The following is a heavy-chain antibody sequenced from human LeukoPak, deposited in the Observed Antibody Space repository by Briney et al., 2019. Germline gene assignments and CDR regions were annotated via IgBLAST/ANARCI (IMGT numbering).Heavy chain of an antibody. D-gene: IGHD2-2*02. CDR1: GYTFSDYY. Sequence: ASVKVSCKASGYTFSDYYIHWVRQAPGQGLEWMGWINPKSGGTKYGQKFQGRVTMTRDTSISTAYMELSRLTSDDTAVYYCARVNGFTPPTLVVYPYYFDYWGQGTLVTVSS. J-gene: IGHJ4*02. CDR2: INPKSGGT. CDR3: ARVNGFTPPTLVVYPYYFDY. V-gene: IGHV1-2*02.